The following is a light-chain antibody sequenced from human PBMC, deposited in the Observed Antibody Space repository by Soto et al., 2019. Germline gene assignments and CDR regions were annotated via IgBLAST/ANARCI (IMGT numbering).Light chain of an antibody. V-gene: IGKV3-20*01. J-gene: IGKJ4*01. CDR2: GVS. Sequence: EIVLTQSPGTLSLSPGDSATLSCRASQRVSSSSLAWYQQKPGQAPRLLFFGVSNRAAGVPDRFGGSGSGTDFTLTISRLEPEDFAVYYCQQYGGSPLTFGGGTKVEIK. CDR1: QRVSSSS. CDR3: QQYGGSPLT.